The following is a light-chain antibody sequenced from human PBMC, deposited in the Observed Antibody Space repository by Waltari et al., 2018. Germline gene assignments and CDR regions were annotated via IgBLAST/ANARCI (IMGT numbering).Light chain of an antibody. CDR2: VNSDGSH. J-gene: IGLJ3*02. V-gene: IGLV4-69*01. CDR3: QTGGHGTWV. Sequence: QLVVTQSPSASASLGASVKLTCTLSSGHSSTVIAWLQQQPEKGPRYLMKVNSDGSHSKGDEVPDRFSGSSSGAERYLTISNLQSEDEADYYCQTGGHGTWVFGGGTKLTVL. CDR1: SGHSSTV.